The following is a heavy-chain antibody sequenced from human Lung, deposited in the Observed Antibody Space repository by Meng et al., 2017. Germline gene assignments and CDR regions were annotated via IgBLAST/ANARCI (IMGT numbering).Heavy chain of an antibody. CDR2: INHSGST. CDR1: GGSFSDYY. D-gene: IGHD4-11*01. Sequence: QLQQWGAGLLKPSETRSLTCVVSGGSFSDYYWSWIRQPPGKGLERIGEINHSGSTNYNPSLESRATISVDTSQNNLSLKLSSVTAADSAVYYCARGPTTMAHDFDYWGQGTLVTVSS. V-gene: IGHV4-34*01. CDR3: ARGPTTMAHDFDY. J-gene: IGHJ4*02.